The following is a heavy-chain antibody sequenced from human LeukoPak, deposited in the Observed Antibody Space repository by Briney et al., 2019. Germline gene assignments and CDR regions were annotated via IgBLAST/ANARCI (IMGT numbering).Heavy chain of an antibody. CDR3: AKDSSTRYCSGGSCSSFDP. Sequence: GGSLRLSCAASGFTFSSYAMSWVRQAPGKGLEWVSDISGSGGSTHYADSVKGRFTISRDNAKNSLYLQMNSLRAEDTAVYYCAKDSSTRYCSGGSCSSFDPWGQGTLVTVSS. CDR1: GFTFSSYA. V-gene: IGHV3-23*01. CDR2: ISGSGGST. D-gene: IGHD2-15*01. J-gene: IGHJ5*02.